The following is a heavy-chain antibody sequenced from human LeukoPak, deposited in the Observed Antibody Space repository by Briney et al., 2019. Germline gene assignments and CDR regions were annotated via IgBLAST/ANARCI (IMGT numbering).Heavy chain of an antibody. D-gene: IGHD3-22*01. CDR2: IYYSGST. CDR3: ARVGSSGYYLSY. Sequence: SETLSLTRTVSGGSISSYYWSWIRQPPGKGLEWIGYIYYSGSTNYNPSLKSRVTISVDTSKNQFSLKLSSVTAADTAVYYCARVGSSGYYLSYWGQGTLVTVSS. J-gene: IGHJ4*02. V-gene: IGHV4-59*01. CDR1: GGSISSYY.